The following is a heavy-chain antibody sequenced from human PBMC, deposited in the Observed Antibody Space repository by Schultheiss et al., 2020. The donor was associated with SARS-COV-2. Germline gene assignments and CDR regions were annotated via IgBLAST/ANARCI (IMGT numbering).Heavy chain of an antibody. Sequence: ASVKVSCKTSGYTFTNYGFSWVRQAPGQGLEWMGWISAYNGITDYAEKVQGRVTMTTDTSTSTAYMELRSLRSDDTAVYYCARDFGDYSWFDPWGQGTLVTVSS. J-gene: IGHJ5*02. CDR1: GYTFTNYG. CDR3: ARDFGDYSWFDP. V-gene: IGHV1-18*01. CDR2: ISAYNGIT. D-gene: IGHD4-17*01.